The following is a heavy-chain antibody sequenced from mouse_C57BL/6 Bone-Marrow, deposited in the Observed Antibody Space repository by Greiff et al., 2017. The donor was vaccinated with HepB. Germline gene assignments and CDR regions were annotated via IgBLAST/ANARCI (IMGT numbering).Heavy chain of an antibody. J-gene: IGHJ3*01. CDR3: ARHRYRGFAY. CDR1: GFTFSSYG. CDR2: ISSGGSYT. V-gene: IGHV5-6*02. Sequence: DVKLVESGGDLVKPGGSLKLSCAASGFTFSSYGMSWVRQTPDKRLEWVATISSGGSYTYYPDSVKGRFTISRDNAKNTLYLQMSSLKSEDTAMYYCARHRYRGFAYWVQGTLVTVSA.